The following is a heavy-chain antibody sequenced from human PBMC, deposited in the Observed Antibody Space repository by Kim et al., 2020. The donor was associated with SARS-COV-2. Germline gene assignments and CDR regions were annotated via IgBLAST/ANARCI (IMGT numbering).Heavy chain of an antibody. CDR3: TTDHYYDSSGYYSVDY. Sequence: PVKGRFTISRDDSKNTLYLQMNSLKTEDTAVYYCTTDHYYDSSGYYSVDYWGQGTLVTVSS. D-gene: IGHD3-22*01. V-gene: IGHV3-15*01. J-gene: IGHJ4*02.